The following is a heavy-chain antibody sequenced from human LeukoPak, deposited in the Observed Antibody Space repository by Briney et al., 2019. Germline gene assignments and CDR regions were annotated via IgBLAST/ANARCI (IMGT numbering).Heavy chain of an antibody. Sequence: SETPSLTCTVSGGSISSGSYYWSWIRQPAGKGLEWIGRIYTSGSTNYNPSLKSRVTISVDTSKNQFSLKLSSVTAADTAVYYCARDYIAVAGTWFDPWGQGTLVTVSS. CDR1: GGSISSGSYY. CDR2: IYTSGST. J-gene: IGHJ5*02. D-gene: IGHD6-19*01. CDR3: ARDYIAVAGTWFDP. V-gene: IGHV4-61*02.